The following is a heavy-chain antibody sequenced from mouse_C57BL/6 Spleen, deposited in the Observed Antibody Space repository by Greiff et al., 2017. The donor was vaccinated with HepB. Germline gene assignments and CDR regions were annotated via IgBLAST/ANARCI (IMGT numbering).Heavy chain of an antibody. CDR1: GFTFSSYT. CDR3: ARGYYYGSSYGFAY. CDR2: ISGGGGNT. V-gene: IGHV5-9*01. Sequence: VQVVESGGGLVKPGGSLKLSCSASGFTFSSYTMSWVRQTPEKRLEWVATISGGGGNTYYPDSVKGRFTISRDNAKNTLYLQMSSLRSEDTAWYYCARGYYYGSSYGFAYWGQGTLVTVSA. D-gene: IGHD1-1*01. J-gene: IGHJ3*01.